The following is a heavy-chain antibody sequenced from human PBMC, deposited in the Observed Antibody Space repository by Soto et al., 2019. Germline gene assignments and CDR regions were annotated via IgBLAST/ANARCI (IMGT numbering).Heavy chain of an antibody. J-gene: IGHJ4*02. Sequence: QVHLVQSGAEVKKPGSSVKVSCKASGGRFSNYIFAWVRQAPGQGLEWMGGTIPMFATAQYAQKLQGRVTITADESTSTVYMDLTSLTSDDTAVYYCARGLFGQQWLVGFDTWGQGTLVTVSS. CDR1: GGRFSNYI. D-gene: IGHD6-19*01. CDR2: TIPMFATA. CDR3: ARGLFGQQWLVGFDT. V-gene: IGHV1-69*01.